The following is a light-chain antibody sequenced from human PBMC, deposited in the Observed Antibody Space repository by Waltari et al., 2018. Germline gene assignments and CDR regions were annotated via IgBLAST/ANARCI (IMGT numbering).Light chain of an antibody. J-gene: IGLJ3*02. CDR3: LSADSSGTSKV. Sequence: SYELTQPPSVSVSPGQTARITCPGDALPKQYAFWYQQKQGQAPVLIIDKHPQRPSGIPERFSGSSSGTTVTMTISGVQAEDEADYYCLSADSSGTSKVVGGGTKLTVL. V-gene: IGLV3-25*03. CDR2: KHP. CDR1: ALPKQY.